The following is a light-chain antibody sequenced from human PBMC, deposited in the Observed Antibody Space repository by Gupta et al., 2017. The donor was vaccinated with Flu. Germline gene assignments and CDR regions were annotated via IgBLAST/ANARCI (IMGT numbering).Light chain of an antibody. J-gene: IGKJ4*01. CDR2: LVS. CDR3: MQDLQKRKA. Sequence: DIVMTQSPLSLPVTPGEPASISCRSTQSLLHSNGYNYLDWYLQKPGQSPQLLIYLVSNRAPGVPDRFSGRGSGTXFTLKIXSVEAEDVGVSYCMQDLQKRKAFGXGTKLEIK. CDR1: QSLLHSNGYNY. V-gene: IGKV2-28*01.